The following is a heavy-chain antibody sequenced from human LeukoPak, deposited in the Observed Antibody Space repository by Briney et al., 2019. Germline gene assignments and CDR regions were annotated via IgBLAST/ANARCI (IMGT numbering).Heavy chain of an antibody. V-gene: IGHV4-59*01. CDR2: IYYSGST. CDR3: ARGGVGAPYYYYYYDMDV. CDR1: GGSISSYY. D-gene: IGHD1-26*01. J-gene: IGHJ6*03. Sequence: SETLSLTCTVSGGSISSYYWSWIRQPPGKGLEWIGSIYYSGSTNYNPSLKSRVTISVDTSKNQFSLKLSSVTAADTAVYYCARGGVGAPYYYYYYDMDVWGKGTTVTVSS.